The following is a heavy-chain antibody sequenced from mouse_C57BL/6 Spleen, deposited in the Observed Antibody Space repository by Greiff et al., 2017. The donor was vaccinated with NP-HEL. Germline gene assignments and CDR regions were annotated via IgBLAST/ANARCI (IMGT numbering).Heavy chain of an antibody. CDR2: IDPSDSYT. D-gene: IGHD2-5*01. Sequence: QVQLQQSGAELVKPGASVKLSCKASGYTFTSYWMQWVKQRPGQGLEWIGEIDPSDSYTNYNQKFKGKATLTVDTSSSTAYMQLSSLTSEDSAVYYCARPYSNYVRYFDVWGTGTTVTVSS. CDR1: GYTFTSYW. J-gene: IGHJ1*03. CDR3: ARPYSNYVRYFDV. V-gene: IGHV1-50*01.